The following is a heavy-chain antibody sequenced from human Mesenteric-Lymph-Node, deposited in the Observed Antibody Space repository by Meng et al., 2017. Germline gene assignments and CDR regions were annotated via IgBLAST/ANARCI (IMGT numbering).Heavy chain of an antibody. CDR3: ARGRFGDAANSYNWFDP. D-gene: IGHD3-10*01. J-gene: IGHJ5*02. CDR1: GGGFNGHY. Sequence: AQLQHRVSGPPQPSETLSLTSCVSGGGFNGHYWSWIRQPPGKGLEWFAEIIHSGNTNYNPSLKSRVTISVDRSNNQFSLRLKSVSAADTAVYYCARGRFGDAANSYNWFDPWGQGTQVTVSS. V-gene: IGHV4-34*01. CDR2: IIHSGNT.